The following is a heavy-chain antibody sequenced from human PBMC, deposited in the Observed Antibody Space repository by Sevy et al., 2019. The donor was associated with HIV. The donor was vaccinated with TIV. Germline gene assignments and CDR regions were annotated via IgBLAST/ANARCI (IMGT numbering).Heavy chain of an antibody. Sequence: GGSLRLSCAASGFIFSDRYMNWIRQAPGKGLEWIAYITSNGNTIYYADPVKGRFTISRANAKNSLFLQMNSLRAEDTAVYYCASSLLVDGRWGPPYGMDVWGQGTTVTVSS. CDR1: GFIFSDRY. J-gene: IGHJ6*02. V-gene: IGHV3-11*01. CDR2: ITSNGNTI. CDR3: ASSLLVDGRWGPPYGMDV. D-gene: IGHD3-16*01.